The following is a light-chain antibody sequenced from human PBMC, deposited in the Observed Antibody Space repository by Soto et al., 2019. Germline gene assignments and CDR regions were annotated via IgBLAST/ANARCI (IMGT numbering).Light chain of an antibody. CDR1: QGITSY. CDR2: GAS. CDR3: QQYNSYS. Sequence: IQLTQSPSSLSASVGDSVTITCRASQGITSYLAWYQQKPGKAPNLLIYGASTLQSGVPSRFSGSGSGTDFTLTINSLQRDDFATYYCQQYNSYSFGQGTKVDIK. J-gene: IGKJ1*01. V-gene: IGKV1-9*01.